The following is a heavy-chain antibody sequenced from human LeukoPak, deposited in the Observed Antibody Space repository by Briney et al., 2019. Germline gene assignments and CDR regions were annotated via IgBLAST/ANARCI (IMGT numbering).Heavy chain of an antibody. J-gene: IGHJ6*03. CDR3: ASAKPQSSSSPARYYYMDV. Sequence: PSETLSLTCTVSGGSISSSRYYWGWIRQPPGKGLEWIGSINYSGSAFYNPPLKSRVTVSADTSKNQFSLKLSSVTAADTAVYYCASAKPQSSSSPARYYYMDVWGKGTTVTASS. CDR2: INYSGSA. CDR1: GGSISSSRYY. V-gene: IGHV4-39*01. D-gene: IGHD6-6*01.